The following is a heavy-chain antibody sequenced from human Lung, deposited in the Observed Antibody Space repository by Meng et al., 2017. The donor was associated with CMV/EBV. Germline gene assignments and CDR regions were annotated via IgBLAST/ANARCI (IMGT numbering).Heavy chain of an antibody. CDR3: AKEHREFDWLHYFDY. CDR2: IYSGGSST. V-gene: IGHV3-23*03. CDR1: GFTFSSYA. J-gene: IGHJ4*02. Sequence: GESLKISWASSGFTFSSYALSWVRQAPGKGLEWVSVIYSGGSSTYYADYVKGRFTISRDNSKKTLYLQMNSLRAEDTAVYYCAKEHREFDWLHYFDYWGQGTLVXVSS. D-gene: IGHD3-9*01.